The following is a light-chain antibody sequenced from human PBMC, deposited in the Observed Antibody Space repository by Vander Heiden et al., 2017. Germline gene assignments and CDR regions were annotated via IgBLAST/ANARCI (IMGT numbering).Light chain of an antibody. CDR2: AAS. J-gene: IGKJ4*01. V-gene: IGKV1-39*01. Sequence: IQMTQSPSSLSASVGDSVTITCRASQSISSYLNWYQQKPWKAPKLLIYAASSLQSGVPSRFSGSGSGTDFTLTISSLQPEDFATYYCQQSYSTPLTFGGGTKVEIK. CDR1: QSISSY. CDR3: QQSYSTPLT.